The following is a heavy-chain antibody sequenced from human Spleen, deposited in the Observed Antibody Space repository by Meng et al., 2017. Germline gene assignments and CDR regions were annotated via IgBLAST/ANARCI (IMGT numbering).Heavy chain of an antibody. Sequence: ASVKVSCKPSGYNFPDYWLHWVRRAPGQGLEWMGRIDPKSGDTHYAQRFQGRVTMTRDTSISTAYMELSRLRSDDTAVYYCARDIAVAGTPYYYYGMDVWGQGTTVTVSS. J-gene: IGHJ6*02. CDR2: IDPKSGDT. V-gene: IGHV1-2*06. CDR3: ARDIAVAGTPYYYYGMDV. CDR1: GYNFPDYW. D-gene: IGHD6-19*01.